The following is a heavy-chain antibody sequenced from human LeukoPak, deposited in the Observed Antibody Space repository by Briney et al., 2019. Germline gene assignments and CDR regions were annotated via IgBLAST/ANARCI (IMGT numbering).Heavy chain of an antibody. J-gene: IGHJ3*02. V-gene: IGHV4-59*01. CDR2: IYYSGST. D-gene: IGHD2-2*01. CDR3: ATLTHIVVVPTSLHGAFDI. Sequence: SETLSLTCTVSGGSISSYYWSWIRQPPGKGLEWIGYIYYSGSTNYNPSLKSRVTISLDTSKNQFSLKLSSVTAADTAVYYCATLTHIVVVPTSLHGAFDIWGQGTMVTVSS. CDR1: GGSISSYY.